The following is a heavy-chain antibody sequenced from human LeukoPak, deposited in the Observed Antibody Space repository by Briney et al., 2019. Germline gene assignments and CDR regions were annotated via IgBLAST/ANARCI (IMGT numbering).Heavy chain of an antibody. CDR2: IYYGGNTRYSGNT. V-gene: IGHV4-39*07. D-gene: IGHD3-16*01. CDR1: GDSISSIGYY. Sequence: SETLSLTCTVSGDSISSIGYYWGWIRQPPGKGLEWIGNIYYGGNTRYSGNTYFNPSLKSRVTISVDTSKNQFSLKVTSVTASDTAMYYCVKGGRLPRYWGQGTLVTVSS. CDR3: VKGGRLPRY. J-gene: IGHJ4*02.